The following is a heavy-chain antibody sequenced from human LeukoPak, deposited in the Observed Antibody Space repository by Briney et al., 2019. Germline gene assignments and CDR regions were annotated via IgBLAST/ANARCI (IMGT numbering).Heavy chain of an antibody. CDR1: GFNIGPYA. CDR3: AKDKGVGDYYDSSDYCFEY. Sequence: PGGSLRLSCAASGFNIGPYAMYWVRQGPGRGLEWVSVIRADGSGTFYSDSVRGRFTTSRDNSKNSLYLQMNSLRAEDTALYYCAKDKGVGDYYDSSDYCFEYWGQGTLVTVSS. V-gene: IGHV3-43*02. D-gene: IGHD3-22*01. J-gene: IGHJ4*02. CDR2: IRADGSGT.